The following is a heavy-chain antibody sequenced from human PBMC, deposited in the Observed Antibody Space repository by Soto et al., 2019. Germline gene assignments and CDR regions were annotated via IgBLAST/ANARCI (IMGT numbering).Heavy chain of an antibody. CDR2: IDTSGST. CDR1: GGSISSYY. CDR3: ARGPVPAAIFWFDP. D-gene: IGHD2-2*02. V-gene: IGHV4-4*07. J-gene: IGHJ5*02. Sequence: QVQLQESGPGLVKPSETLSLTCTVSGGSISSYYWSWIRQPAGKGLEWIGRIDTSGSTNYNPSLKSRVTMSVDTSKNQVTLKLSSVTAADTAVYYCARGPVPAAIFWFDPWGQGTLVTVSS.